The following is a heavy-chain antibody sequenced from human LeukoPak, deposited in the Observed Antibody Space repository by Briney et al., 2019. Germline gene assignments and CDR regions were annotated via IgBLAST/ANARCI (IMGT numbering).Heavy chain of an antibody. Sequence: GGSLRLSCAASGFIFNDYYMSWIRQAPAKGLEWVSYISSGGSTIYYADSVKGRFTISRDDAKNTLYLQMNSLRAEDTAVYYCARPLSGYSSSLGYWGQGTLVTVSS. D-gene: IGHD6-6*01. CDR3: ARPLSGYSSSLGY. CDR1: GFIFNDYY. CDR2: ISSGGSTI. J-gene: IGHJ4*02. V-gene: IGHV3-11*04.